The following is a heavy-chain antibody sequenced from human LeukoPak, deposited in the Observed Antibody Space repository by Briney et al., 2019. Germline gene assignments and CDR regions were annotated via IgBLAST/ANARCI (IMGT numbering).Heavy chain of an antibody. Sequence: ASVKVSCKASGYTFTSYDINWVRQATGQGLEWMGWMNPNSGNTGYAQKFQGRVTMTRNTSISTAYMELSSLRSEETAVYYCARGPGRGLWRGRYYYYMDVWGKGTTVTVSS. V-gene: IGHV1-8*01. CDR1: GYTFTSYD. CDR2: MNPNSGNT. D-gene: IGHD3-10*01. CDR3: ARGPGRGLWRGRYYYYMDV. J-gene: IGHJ6*03.